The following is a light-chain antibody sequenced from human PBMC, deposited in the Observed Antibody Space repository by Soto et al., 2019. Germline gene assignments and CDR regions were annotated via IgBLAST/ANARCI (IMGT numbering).Light chain of an antibody. CDR1: QSLLHSNGYNY. Sequence: DIVMTQSPLSLPVTPGGPASISCRSSQSLLHSNGYNYLDWYLQKPGQSPRLLIYLGSNRASGVPDRFSGSGSGTDFTLKISRVEAEDVGVYYCMQALQTPLTFGGGTKVDIK. CDR2: LGS. V-gene: IGKV2-28*01. CDR3: MQALQTPLT. J-gene: IGKJ4*01.